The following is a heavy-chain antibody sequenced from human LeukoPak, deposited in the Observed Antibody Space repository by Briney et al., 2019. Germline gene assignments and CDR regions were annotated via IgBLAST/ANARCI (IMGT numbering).Heavy chain of an antibody. V-gene: IGHV1-69*08. CDR1: GGTFSGNS. J-gene: IGHJ4*02. CDR2: FIPILNTT. Sequence: ASVKVSCKASGGTFSGNSITWVRQAPGQGLEWMGRFIPILNTTNYAQDFQGRVTLTADKSTSTAYMELMSLGSEDTAVYYCARETRDSNWNSVAYLDHWGQGTLVIVSS. D-gene: IGHD1-7*01. CDR3: ARETRDSNWNSVAYLDH.